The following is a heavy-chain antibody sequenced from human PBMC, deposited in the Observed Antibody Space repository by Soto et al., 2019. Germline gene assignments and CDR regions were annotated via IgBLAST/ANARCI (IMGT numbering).Heavy chain of an antibody. Sequence: GGSLRLSCAASGFTFDDYAMHWVRQAPGKGLEWVSGISWNSGSIGYADSVKGRFTISRDNAKNSLYLQMNSLRAEDTALYYCAKDTRAVLRYFDWSASTNAFDIWGQGTMVTVSS. J-gene: IGHJ3*02. CDR3: AKDTRAVLRYFDWSASTNAFDI. D-gene: IGHD3-9*01. CDR2: ISWNSGSI. V-gene: IGHV3-9*01. CDR1: GFTFDDYA.